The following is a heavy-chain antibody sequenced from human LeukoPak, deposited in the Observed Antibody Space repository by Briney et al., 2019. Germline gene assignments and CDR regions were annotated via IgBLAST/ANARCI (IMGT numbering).Heavy chain of an antibody. CDR1: RFTFSSYA. V-gene: IGHV3-23*01. CDR3: AKGGASVTRYVDY. Sequence: GGSLRLSCAAPRFTFSSYAMSWVRQAPGKGLEWVSSISGSSDRTFYADSVKGGFTISRDNSQNTLYLQMNSLRPEDTAVYYCAKGGASVTRYVDYWGQGTLVTVSS. CDR2: ISGSSDRT. D-gene: IGHD4-17*01. J-gene: IGHJ4*02.